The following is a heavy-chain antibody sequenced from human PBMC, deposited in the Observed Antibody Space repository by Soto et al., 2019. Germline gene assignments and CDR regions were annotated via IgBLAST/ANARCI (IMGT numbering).Heavy chain of an antibody. CDR3: TRFGFGSGFDY. CDR2: ISYDATSE. V-gene: IGHV3-30-3*01. CDR1: GFTFRSYA. D-gene: IGHD3-10*01. J-gene: IGHJ4*02. Sequence: QVQVVESGGGVVQPGRSLRLSCAASGFTFRSYAMHWVRQAPGKGLEWVAVISYDATSEYYADSVKGRFTISRDNSKNTLYLQMNSLRAEDTAVYYCTRFGFGSGFDYWGQGTLVTDSS.